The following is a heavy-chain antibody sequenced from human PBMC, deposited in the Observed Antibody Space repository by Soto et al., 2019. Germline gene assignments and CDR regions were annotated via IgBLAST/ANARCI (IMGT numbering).Heavy chain of an antibody. V-gene: IGHV1-18*01. Sequence: QVQLVQSGAEVRKPGASVKVSCKTSGYSFINYGVSWVRQAPGQGLEWMGWSGAYTNKREYSQKFQGRVPLTTKTSTINTYIELEELGTDDTAMYFLSRDTFDIYFGENQFDYWGQGTLGTVSS. CDR2: SGAYTNKR. CDR3: SRDTFDIYFGENQFDY. D-gene: IGHD4-17*01. J-gene: IGHJ4*02. CDR1: GYSFINYG.